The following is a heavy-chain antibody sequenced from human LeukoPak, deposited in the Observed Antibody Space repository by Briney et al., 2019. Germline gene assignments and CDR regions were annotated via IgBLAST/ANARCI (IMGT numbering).Heavy chain of an antibody. V-gene: IGHV3-11*01. CDR1: GFIFSDYY. CDR2: IDRIGDDI. D-gene: IGHD6-13*01. J-gene: IGHJ5*02. Sequence: PGGPLRLPYAASGFIFSDYYMPWLRQPPGKELEWLSYIDRIGDDIYYAHSVKGRFTISRDNAQNPLYLQMSRLRAEDTGVYYCAKGTHSSSWHWYDPWGQGTLVTVS. CDR3: AKGTHSSSWHWYDP.